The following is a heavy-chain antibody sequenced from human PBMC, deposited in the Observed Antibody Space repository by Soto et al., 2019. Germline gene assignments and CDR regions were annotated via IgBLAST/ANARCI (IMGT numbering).Heavy chain of an antibody. CDR2: IIPIFGTA. J-gene: IGHJ4*02. CDR3: ARTGWYAEYYFDY. D-gene: IGHD6-19*01. Sequence: GASVKVSCKASGGTFSSYAISWVRQAPGQGLEWMGGIIPIFGTANYAQKFQGRVTITADESTSTAYMELSSLRSEDTAVYYCARTGWYAEYYFDYWGQGTLGTVSS. CDR1: GGTFSSYA. V-gene: IGHV1-69*13.